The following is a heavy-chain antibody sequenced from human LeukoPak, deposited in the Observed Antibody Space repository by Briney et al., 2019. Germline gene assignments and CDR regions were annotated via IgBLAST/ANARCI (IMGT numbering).Heavy chain of an antibody. Sequence: PSETLSLTCTVSGGSISSYYWSWIRQPAGKGLERIGRIYTSGSTNYNPSLKSRVTMSVDTSKNQFSLKLSSVTAADTAVYYCAREALAGMVRGESNWFDPWGQGTLVTVSS. CDR3: AREALAGMVRGESNWFDP. D-gene: IGHD3-10*01. V-gene: IGHV4-4*07. CDR1: GGSISSYY. J-gene: IGHJ5*02. CDR2: IYTSGST.